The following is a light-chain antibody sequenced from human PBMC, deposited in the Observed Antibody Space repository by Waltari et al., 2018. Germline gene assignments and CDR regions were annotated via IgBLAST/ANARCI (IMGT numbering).Light chain of an antibody. V-gene: IGLV1-40*01. Sequence: QSVLTQPPSVSGAPGQRVTISCTGSSSNIGAGYDVHWYQQLPGTAPKLLIEGNSDRPSGGPARFAGSESGTSAPLAITGLQAEDEADYYCQSYDSSLVVFGGGTKLTVL. CDR2: GNS. CDR3: QSYDSSLVV. CDR1: SSNIGAGYD. J-gene: IGLJ2*01.